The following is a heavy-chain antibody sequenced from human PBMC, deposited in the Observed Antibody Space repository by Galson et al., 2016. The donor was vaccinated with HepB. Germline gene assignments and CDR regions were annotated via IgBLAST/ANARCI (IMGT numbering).Heavy chain of an antibody. D-gene: IGHD6-19*01. Sequence: SETLSLTCTVSNGSFTNYYWNWIRQSPGKGLEWIGFIYHNGNTNYNPSLKSRVTIPLDMSKSQFSLNLSSVTAADTGVYYCARARWSESTGWYVSYYYYMDVWGKGTTVTVSS. CDR1: NGSFTNYY. V-gene: IGHV4-59*01. CDR2: IYHNGNT. J-gene: IGHJ6*03. CDR3: ARARWSESTGWYVSYYYYMDV.